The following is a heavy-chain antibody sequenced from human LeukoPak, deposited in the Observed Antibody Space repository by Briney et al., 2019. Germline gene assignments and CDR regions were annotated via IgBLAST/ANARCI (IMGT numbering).Heavy chain of an antibody. V-gene: IGHV4-59*01. CDR2: ISFSGST. D-gene: IGHD5-18*01. CDR1: GGSISSYY. CDR3: ARGRTAMVFDY. J-gene: IGHJ4*02. Sequence: SETLSLTCTVSGGSISSYYWSWIRQPPGKGLEWVGYISFSGSTNYNPSLKSRVTISVDTSKNQFSLELSSVTAADTGVYYCARGRTAMVFDYWGQGTLVTVSS.